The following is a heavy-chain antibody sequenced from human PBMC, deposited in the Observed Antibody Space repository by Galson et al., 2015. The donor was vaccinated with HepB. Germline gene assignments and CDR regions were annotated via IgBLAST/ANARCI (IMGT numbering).Heavy chain of an antibody. Sequence: SLRLSCAASGFTFSNYWMSWVRQAPGRGLEWVANINQDGSGKYFVDSVKGRFTISRDNAKNSLYLQMNSLSAEDTAVYFCARATIVVTKFFDYWGQGTLVTVSS. J-gene: IGHJ4*02. D-gene: IGHD4/OR15-4a*01. CDR2: INQDGSGK. CDR1: GFTFSNYW. V-gene: IGHV3-7*03. CDR3: ARATIVVTKFFDY.